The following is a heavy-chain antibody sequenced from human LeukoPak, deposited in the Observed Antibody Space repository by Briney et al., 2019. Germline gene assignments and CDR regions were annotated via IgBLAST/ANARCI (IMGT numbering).Heavy chain of an antibody. CDR3: ARQPPEGYCSGGSCFSDWFDP. D-gene: IGHD2-15*01. Sequence: SETLSLTCTVSGGSISSYYWSWIRQPPGKGLEWIGEINHSGSTNYNPSLKSRVTISVDTSKNQFSLKLSSVTAADTAVYYCARQPPEGYCSGGSCFSDWFDPWGQGTLVTVSS. CDR1: GGSISSYY. CDR2: INHSGST. J-gene: IGHJ5*02. V-gene: IGHV4-34*01.